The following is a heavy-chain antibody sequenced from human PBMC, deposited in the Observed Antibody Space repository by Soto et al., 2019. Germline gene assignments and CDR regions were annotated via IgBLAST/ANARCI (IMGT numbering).Heavy chain of an antibody. CDR2: ISWNSGSI. CDR1: GFTFDDYA. CDR3: AKAGFWSGYYSLVDY. J-gene: IGHJ4*02. D-gene: IGHD3-3*01. V-gene: IGHV3-9*01. Sequence: EVQLVESGGGVVQPGRSLRLSSAASGFTFDDYAMHWVRQAPGKGLEWVSGISWNSGSIGYADSVKGRFTISRDNAKNSLYLQMNSLRAEDTALYYCAKAGFWSGYYSLVDYWGQGTLVTVSS.